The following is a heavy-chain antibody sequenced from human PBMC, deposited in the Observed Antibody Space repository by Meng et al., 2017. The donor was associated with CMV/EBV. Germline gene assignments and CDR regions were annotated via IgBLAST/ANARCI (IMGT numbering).Heavy chain of an antibody. Sequence: ASVQVSCKASGYTFTSYDINWVRQATGQGLEWMGWMNPNSGNTGYAQKFQGRVTITRNTSINTAYMELSSLRSEDTAVYYCARSIVGAIDYWGQGTLVTVSS. CDR1: GYTFTSYD. J-gene: IGHJ4*02. D-gene: IGHD1-26*01. CDR3: ARSIVGAIDY. V-gene: IGHV1-8*03. CDR2: MNPNSGNT.